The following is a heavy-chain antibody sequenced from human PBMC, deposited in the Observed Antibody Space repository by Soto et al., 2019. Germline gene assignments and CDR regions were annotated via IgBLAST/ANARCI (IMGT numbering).Heavy chain of an antibody. Sequence: QVQLQESGPGLVKPSQTLSLTCTVSGGSISTVDYLWSWIRQSPDMGLEWIGHIYDGGRTYNNPSLESRVTMSVDTSKSQLSLTLSSVSAADTAVYYCARGPSGDKVDSWGQGTLVTVS. J-gene: IGHJ4*02. D-gene: IGHD7-27*01. CDR3: ARGPSGDKVDS. V-gene: IGHV4-30-4*01. CDR1: GGSISTVDYL. CDR2: IYDGGRT.